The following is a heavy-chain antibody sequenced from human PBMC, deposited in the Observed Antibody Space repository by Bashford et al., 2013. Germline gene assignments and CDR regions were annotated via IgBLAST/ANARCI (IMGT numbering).Heavy chain of an antibody. CDR1: GYIFTTYW. J-gene: IGHJ6*02. D-gene: IGHD1-26*01. CDR3: ARLHDLLSYGVDV. Sequence: GESLKISCKGSGYIFTTYWIGWVRQMPGKGLEWMGIIYPRDSDTRYSPSFQGQVTFSADKSISTAYLQLSSLKASDAAIYYCARLHDLLSYGVDVWGQGTTVTVSS. CDR2: IYPRDSDT. V-gene: IGHV5-51*01.